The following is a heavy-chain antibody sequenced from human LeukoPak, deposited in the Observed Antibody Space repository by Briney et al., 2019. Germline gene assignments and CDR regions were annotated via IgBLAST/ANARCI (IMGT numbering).Heavy chain of an antibody. CDR1: GFTFSSYD. J-gene: IGHJ4*02. Sequence: GGSLRLSCAASGFTFSSYDMPWVRQATGKGLEWVSAIGTAGDTYYPGSVKGRFTISRENAKNSLYLQMNSLRAGDTAVYYCARAPSGGFFDYWGQGTLVTVSS. CDR3: ARAPSGGFFDY. V-gene: IGHV3-13*01. CDR2: IGTAGDT. D-gene: IGHD3-16*01.